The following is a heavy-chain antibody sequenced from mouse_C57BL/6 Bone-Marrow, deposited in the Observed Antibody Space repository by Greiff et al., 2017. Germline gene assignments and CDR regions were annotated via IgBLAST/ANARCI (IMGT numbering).Heavy chain of an antibody. CDR3: ARIPITTRINYYAMDY. CDR1: GFNIKNTY. V-gene: IGHV14-3*01. J-gene: IGHJ4*01. CDR2: IDPANGNP. Sequence: EVQLQQSVAELVRPGASVKLSCTASGFNIKNTYMHWVKQRPEQGLEWIGRIDPANGNPKYAPKFQGKATITADTSSNTAYLQLSSLTSEDTPIYYCARIPITTRINYYAMDYWGQGTSVTVSS. D-gene: IGHD1-1*01.